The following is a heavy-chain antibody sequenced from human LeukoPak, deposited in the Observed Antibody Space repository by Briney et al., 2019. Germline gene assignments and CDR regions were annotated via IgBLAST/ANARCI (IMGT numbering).Heavy chain of an antibody. V-gene: IGHV4-59*08. CDR3: ARGPYKYDGSGAFDI. CDR2: IYYSGST. D-gene: IGHD3-22*01. J-gene: IGHJ3*02. CDR1: GGSISSFY. Sequence: SETLSLTCTVSGGSISSFYWNWIRLPPGKGLELIGYIYYSGSTYYNPSLKSRVTISVDTSKNQFSLKLSSVTAADTAVYYCARGPYKYDGSGAFDIWGQGTKVTVSS.